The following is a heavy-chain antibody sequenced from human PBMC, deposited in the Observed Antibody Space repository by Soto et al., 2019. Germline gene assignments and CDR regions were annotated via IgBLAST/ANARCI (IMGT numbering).Heavy chain of an antibody. CDR1: GGSISSGGYY. J-gene: IGHJ6*02. CDR2: IYYSGST. Sequence: QVQLQESGPGLVKPSQTLSLTCTVSGGSISSGGYYWSWIRQHPGKGLEWIGYIYYSGSTYYNPSRTSRVTISVDPSKNQFSLKLSSVTAADTAVYYCATAERRASCYYCSGMDVWGQGTTVTVSS. V-gene: IGHV4-31*03. CDR3: ATAERRASCYYCSGMDV.